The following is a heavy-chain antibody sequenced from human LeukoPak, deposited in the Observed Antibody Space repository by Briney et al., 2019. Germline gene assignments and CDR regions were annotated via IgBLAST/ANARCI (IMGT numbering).Heavy chain of an antibody. J-gene: IGHJ6*03. V-gene: IGHV3-23*01. D-gene: IGHD2-15*01. CDR1: GFTFSSYA. CDR3: AKGTGYCSGGSCYSAYYYYMDV. Sequence: TGGSLRLSRAASGFTFSSYAMSWVRQAPGKGLEWVSAISGSGGSTYHADSVKGRFTISRDNSKNTLYLQMNSLRAEDTAVYYCAKGTGYCSGGSCYSAYYYYMDVWGKGTTVTVSS. CDR2: ISGSGGST.